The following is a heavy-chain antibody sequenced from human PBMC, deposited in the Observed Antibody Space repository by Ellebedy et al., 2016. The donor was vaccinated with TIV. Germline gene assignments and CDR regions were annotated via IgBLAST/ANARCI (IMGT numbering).Heavy chain of an antibody. CDR3: ARDPGYDSSTSYGMDV. CDR1: GFTFSSYG. Sequence: GGSLRLSXAASGFTFSSYGMHWVRQAPGKGLEWVAVIWYDGSNKYYADSVKGRFTISRDNSKNTLYLQMNSLRAEDTAVYYCARDPGYDSSTSYGMDVWGQGTTVTVSS. D-gene: IGHD3-22*01. CDR2: IWYDGSNK. J-gene: IGHJ6*02. V-gene: IGHV3-33*01.